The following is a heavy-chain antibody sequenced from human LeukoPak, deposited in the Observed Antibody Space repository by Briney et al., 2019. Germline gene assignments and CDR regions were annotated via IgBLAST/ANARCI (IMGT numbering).Heavy chain of an antibody. CDR1: GGTFSSYA. D-gene: IGHD6-19*01. V-gene: IGHV1-69*13. J-gene: IGHJ6*03. Sequence: ASVKVSCKASGGTFSSYAISWVRQAPGQGLEWMGGIIPIFGTANYAQKFQGRVTITADESTSTAYMELSSLRSEDTAVYYCARGAGIAVAGKDYYCYMDVWGKGTTVTISS. CDR3: ARGAGIAVAGKDYYCYMDV. CDR2: IIPIFGTA.